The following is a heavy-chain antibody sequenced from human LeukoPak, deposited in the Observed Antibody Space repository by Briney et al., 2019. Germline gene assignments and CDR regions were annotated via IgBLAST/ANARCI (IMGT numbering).Heavy chain of an antibody. Sequence: GGSLRLSCAASGFTFRSYSMNWVRQAPGKGLEWVSFISGMSSTIYYADSVKGRFTISRDNAKNSVYLQMNSLRDEDTAVYYCARDSSDAYNPEPGCWGQGTLVTVSS. CDR1: GFTFRSYS. CDR3: ARDSSDAYNPEPGC. V-gene: IGHV3-48*02. D-gene: IGHD5-24*01. J-gene: IGHJ4*02. CDR2: ISGMSSTI.